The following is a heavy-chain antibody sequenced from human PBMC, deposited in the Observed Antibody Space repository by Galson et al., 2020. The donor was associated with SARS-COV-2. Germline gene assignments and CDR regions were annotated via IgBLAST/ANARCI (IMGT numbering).Heavy chain of an antibody. Sequence: ASVKVSCKASGYTFTSYGISWVRQAPGQGLEWMGWISAYNGNTNYAPKLQGRVTMTTDTSTSTAYMELRSLRSDDTAVYYCARDSVFYYYMDVLGKATTFTVSS. CDR1: GYTFTSYG. CDR2: ISAYNGNT. J-gene: IGHJ6*03. CDR3: ARDSVFYYYMDV. D-gene: IGHD3-10*01. V-gene: IGHV1-18*01.